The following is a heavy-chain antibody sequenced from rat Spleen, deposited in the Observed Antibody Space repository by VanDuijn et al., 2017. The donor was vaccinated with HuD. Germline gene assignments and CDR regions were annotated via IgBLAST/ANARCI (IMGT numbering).Heavy chain of an antibody. D-gene: IGHD1-10*01. CDR3: ARDNSGYWYFDF. Sequence: EVQLQESGPGLVKPSQSLSLTCSVTGYSITNNYWGWIRKFPGNKMEWMGYISDSGSTSYNPSLKSRISITRDTSKNQFFLQLNSVTTEDTATYYCARDNSGYWYFDFWGPGTMVTVSS. CDR1: GYSITNNY. J-gene: IGHJ1*01. CDR2: ISDSGST. V-gene: IGHV3-1*01.